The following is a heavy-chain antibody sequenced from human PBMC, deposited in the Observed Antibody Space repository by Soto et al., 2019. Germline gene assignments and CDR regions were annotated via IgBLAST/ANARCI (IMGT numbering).Heavy chain of an antibody. V-gene: IGHV4-34*01. CDR1: GGSFSGYY. D-gene: IGHD3-22*01. CDR2: INHSGST. CDR3: ARGQREYYDSSGYYSFDY. J-gene: IGHJ4*02. Sequence: PSETLSLTCAVYGGSFSGYYWSWIRQPPGKGLEWIGEINHSGSTNYSPSLKSRVTISVDTSKNQFSLKLSSVTAADTAVYYCARGQREYYDSSGYYSFDYWGQGTLVTVSS.